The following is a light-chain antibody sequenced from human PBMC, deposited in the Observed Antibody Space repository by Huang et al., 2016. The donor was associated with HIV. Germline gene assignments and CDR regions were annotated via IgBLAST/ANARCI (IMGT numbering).Light chain of an antibody. CDR1: QSISSY. V-gene: IGKV1-39*01. CDR3: QQTYITPLT. CDR2: AAT. Sequence: DIQMTQSPSSLSASVGDRVTITCRASQSISSYLNWYQQKPGTAPKVLIYAATSLQSGVPSMFSCSGAGTDFTLTINNLQPEDSATYYCQQTYITPLTFGQGTKLEIK. J-gene: IGKJ2*01.